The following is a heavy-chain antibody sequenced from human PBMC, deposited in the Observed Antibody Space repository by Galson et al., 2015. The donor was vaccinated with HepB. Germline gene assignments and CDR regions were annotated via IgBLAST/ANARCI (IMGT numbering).Heavy chain of an antibody. D-gene: IGHD5-24*01. Sequence: VKVSCKASGGTFSSYTISWVRQAPGQGLEWMGRIIPILGIANYAQKFQGRVTITADKSTSTDYMELSSLRSEDTAVYYCARGGLATTRPPILDYWGQGTLVTVSS. J-gene: IGHJ4*02. CDR3: ARGGLATTRPPILDY. V-gene: IGHV1-69*02. CDR1: GGTFSSYT. CDR2: IIPILGIA.